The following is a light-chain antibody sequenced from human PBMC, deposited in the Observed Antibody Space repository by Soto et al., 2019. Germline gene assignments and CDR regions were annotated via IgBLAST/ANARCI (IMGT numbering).Light chain of an antibody. Sequence: DIQMTQSPSSLSASVGDRVTITCRASQSISSYLNWYQQKPGKAPKLLIYGASSLQSGVPSRFSGSGSVTDFTLTISSLQPEDFATYYCQQRYSTPLYTFGQGTKLEIK. CDR1: QSISSY. CDR2: GAS. CDR3: QQRYSTPLYT. V-gene: IGKV1-39*01. J-gene: IGKJ2*01.